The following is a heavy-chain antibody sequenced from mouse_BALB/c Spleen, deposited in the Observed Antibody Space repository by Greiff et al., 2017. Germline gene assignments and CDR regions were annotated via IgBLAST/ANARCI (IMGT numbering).Heavy chain of an antibody. CDR3: ARSIYYGPPWFAY. J-gene: IGHJ3*01. CDR2: IDPANGNT. CDR1: GFNIKDTY. D-gene: IGHD2-1*01. V-gene: IGHV14-3*02. Sequence: EVKLQESGAELVKPGASVKLSCTASGFNIKDTYMHWVKQRPEQGLEWIGRIDPANGNTKYDPKFQGKATITADTSSNTAYLQLSSLTSEDTAVYYCARSIYYGPPWFAYWGQGTLVTVSA.